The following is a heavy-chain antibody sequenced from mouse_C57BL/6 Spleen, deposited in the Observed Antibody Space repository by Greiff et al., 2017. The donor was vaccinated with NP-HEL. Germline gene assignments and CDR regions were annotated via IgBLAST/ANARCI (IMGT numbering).Heavy chain of an antibody. J-gene: IGHJ3*01. CDR3: TTGGLRLPWFAY. CDR2: IDPEDGDT. Sequence: EVQLQQSGAELVRPGASVKLSCTASGFNIKDYYMHWVKQRPEQGLEWIGRIDPEDGDTEYAPKFQGKATMTADTSSNTAYLQLSSLTSEDTAVYYCTTGGLRLPWFAYWGQGTLVTVSA. CDR1: GFNIKDYY. V-gene: IGHV14-1*01. D-gene: IGHD3-2*02.